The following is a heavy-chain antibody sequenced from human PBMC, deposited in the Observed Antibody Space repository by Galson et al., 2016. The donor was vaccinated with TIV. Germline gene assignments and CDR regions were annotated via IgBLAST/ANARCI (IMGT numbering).Heavy chain of an antibody. CDR3: ARDMPFDS. CDR1: NGSMSSGDYY. Sequence: SETLSLTCTDVNGSMSSGDYYWSWIRQPPGKGLEWIAYIYNIGSTNYNPSLKSRATISADTSKNQFSLKLSSVTAAETAVYYWARDMPFDSWGQGTLVTVSS. V-gene: IGHV4-61*08. J-gene: IGHJ4*02. CDR2: IYNIGST. D-gene: IGHD2-2*01.